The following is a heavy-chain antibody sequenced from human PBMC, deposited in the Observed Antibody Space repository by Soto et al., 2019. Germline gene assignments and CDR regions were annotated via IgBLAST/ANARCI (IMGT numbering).Heavy chain of an antibody. V-gene: IGHV4-39*01. CDR1: GGSISSSSYY. CDR3: ARHSEQWPSSHFDY. Sequence: SETLSLTCTVSGGSISSSSYYWGWIRQPPGKGLEWIGSIYYSGSTYYNPSLKSRVTISVDTSKNQFSLKLSSVTAADTAVYYCARHSEQWPSSHFDYWGQGTLVTVSS. D-gene: IGHD6-19*01. J-gene: IGHJ4*02. CDR2: IYYSGST.